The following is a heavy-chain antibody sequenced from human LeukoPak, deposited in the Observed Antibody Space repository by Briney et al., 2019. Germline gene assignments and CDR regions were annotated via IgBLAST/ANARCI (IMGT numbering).Heavy chain of an antibody. J-gene: IGHJ1*01. CDR3: ARIVGRGYYDSSGYYQGEYFQH. CDR2: INHSGNT. V-gene: IGHV4-34*01. D-gene: IGHD3-22*01. CDR1: GVSLRGYY. Sequence: PSETLSLTCAVYGVSLRGYYWSWIRQLPGKGLEWIGEINHSGNTKYNPSLKSRVTISVDTSKNHFSLKLSSVTAADTAVYYCARIVGRGYYDSSGYYQGEYFQHWGQGTLVTVSS.